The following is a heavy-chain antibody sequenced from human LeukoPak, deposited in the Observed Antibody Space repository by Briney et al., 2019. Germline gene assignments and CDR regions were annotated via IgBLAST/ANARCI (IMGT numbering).Heavy chain of an antibody. D-gene: IGHD5-18*01. V-gene: IGHV3-23*01. CDR2: ISGSGGST. CDR1: GFTFSSYA. Sequence: SGGSLRLSCAASGFTFSSYAMSWVRQAPGKGLEWVSAISGSGGSTYYADSVKGRFTISRDNSKNTLYLQMNSLRAEDTAVYYCAKNVDTAMAPLYNWFDPWGQGTLVTVSS. J-gene: IGHJ5*02. CDR3: AKNVDTAMAPLYNWFDP.